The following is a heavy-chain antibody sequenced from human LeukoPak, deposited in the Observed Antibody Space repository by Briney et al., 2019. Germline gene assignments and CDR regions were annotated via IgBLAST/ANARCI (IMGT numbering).Heavy chain of an antibody. J-gene: IGHJ6*03. CDR1: GGSISSYY. CDR2: IYYSGST. D-gene: IGHD5-18*01. CDR3: ARTTEGGYTYDYFYYYYMDV. Sequence: SETLSLTCTVSGGSISSYYWSWIRQPPGKGLEWIGDIYYSGSTNYNPSLKSRVTISVDTSKNQFSLKLSSVTAADTAVYYCARTTEGGYTYDYFYYYYMDVWGKGTTVTISS. V-gene: IGHV4-59*01.